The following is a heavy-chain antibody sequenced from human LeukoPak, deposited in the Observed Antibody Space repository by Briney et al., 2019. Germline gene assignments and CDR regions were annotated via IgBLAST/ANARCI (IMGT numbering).Heavy chain of an antibody. V-gene: IGHV3-48*02. Sequence: GGSLRLSCAASGFTFSIYSMNWVRQAPGKGLEWISYISSSSGLIYYADSVKGRFTISRDNAKNSLYLQMNSLRDEDTAVYYCARDQYSYAHAAHWGQGTLVTVSS. J-gene: IGHJ4*02. CDR1: GFTFSIYS. D-gene: IGHD5-18*01. CDR2: ISSSSGLI. CDR3: ARDQYSYAHAAH.